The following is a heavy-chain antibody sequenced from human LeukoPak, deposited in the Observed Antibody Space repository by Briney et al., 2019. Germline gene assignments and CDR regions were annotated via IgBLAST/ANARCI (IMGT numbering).Heavy chain of an antibody. D-gene: IGHD6-13*01. CDR1: GFTFSTYA. CDR2: ISGSGGGT. Sequence: GGSLRLSCAASGFTFSTYAMSWVRQAPGKGLEWVSGISGSGGGTYYADSVKGRFTISRDNSKNTLYLHMNSLRAEDTAVYYCARDAYSSSWYVSYYYYGMDVWGQGTTVTVSS. J-gene: IGHJ6*02. CDR3: ARDAYSSSWYVSYYYYGMDV. V-gene: IGHV3-23*01.